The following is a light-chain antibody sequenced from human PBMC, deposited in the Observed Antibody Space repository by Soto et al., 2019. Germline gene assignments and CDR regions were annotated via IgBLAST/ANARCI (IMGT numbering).Light chain of an antibody. J-gene: IGKJ2*01. Sequence: IQLTQSPSSLSASVGDRVTITCRASQDTNSYVAWYQQKPGRAPKLLIYVASTLQSGVPSRFSGSGSGTYFTLTISSLQPEDFATYYCQQLNRYPYTFGQGTKLEIK. CDR3: QQLNRYPYT. V-gene: IGKV1-9*01. CDR1: QDTNSY. CDR2: VAS.